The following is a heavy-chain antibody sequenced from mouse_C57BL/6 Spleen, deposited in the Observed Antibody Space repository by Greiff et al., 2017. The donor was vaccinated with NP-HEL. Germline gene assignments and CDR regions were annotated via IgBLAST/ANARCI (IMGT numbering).Heavy chain of an antibody. D-gene: IGHD1-1*01. CDR2: INYDGSST. V-gene: IGHV5-16*01. CDR1: GFTFSGYY. CDR3: ARDYYEAMDY. J-gene: IGHJ4*01. Sequence: EVQLVESEGGLVQPGSSMKLSCTASGFTFSGYYMAWVRQVPEKGLEWVANINYDGSSTYYLDSLKSRFIISRDNAKNILYLQMSSLKSEDTATYYCARDYYEAMDYWGQGTSVTVSS.